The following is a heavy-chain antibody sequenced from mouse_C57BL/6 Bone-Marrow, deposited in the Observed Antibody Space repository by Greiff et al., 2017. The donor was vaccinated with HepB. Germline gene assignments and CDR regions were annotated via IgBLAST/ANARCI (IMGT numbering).Heavy chain of an antibody. CDR2: IWSGGST. J-gene: IGHJ3*01. V-gene: IGHV2-4*01. Sequence: QVQLKESGPGLVQPSQSLSITCTVSGFSLTSYGVHWVRQPPGKGLEWLGVIWSGGSTDYNAAFISRLSISKDNSKSQVFCKMNRLQADDTAIYYCAKMMGGYDEEAWFAYWGQGTLVTVSA. CDR1: GFSLTSYG. CDR3: AKMMGGYDEEAWFAY. D-gene: IGHD2-2*01.